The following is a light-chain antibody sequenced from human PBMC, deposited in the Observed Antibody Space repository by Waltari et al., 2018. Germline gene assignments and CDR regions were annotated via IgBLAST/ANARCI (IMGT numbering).Light chain of an antibody. J-gene: IGKJ2*01. CDR2: GAS. Sequence: DIQMAQSPSSLSASLGDRVTITCRASQTISTSLNWYQQKPGKAPKLLNYGASTVQSGVPSRFSGSASGTDFTLSLSSLQPEDSATYYCQHSYNPPYTFGQGTKVEIK. CDR1: QTISTS. CDR3: QHSYNPPYT. V-gene: IGKV1-39*01.